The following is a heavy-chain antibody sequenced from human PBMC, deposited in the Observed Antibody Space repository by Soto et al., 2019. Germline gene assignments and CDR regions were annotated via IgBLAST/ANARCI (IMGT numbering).Heavy chain of an antibody. Sequence: QVQLVQSGAEVKKPGASVKVSCKASGYTFTSYGISWVRQAPGQGLEWMGWISAYNGNTNYAQKLQGRVTMTTDTATSTAYMEMRSLRSDDTAVYYCASGYCRGGSCYRVDAFDIWGQGTMVTVSS. J-gene: IGHJ3*02. V-gene: IGHV1-18*01. CDR1: GYTFTSYG. CDR3: ASGYCRGGSCYRVDAFDI. D-gene: IGHD2-15*01. CDR2: ISAYNGNT.